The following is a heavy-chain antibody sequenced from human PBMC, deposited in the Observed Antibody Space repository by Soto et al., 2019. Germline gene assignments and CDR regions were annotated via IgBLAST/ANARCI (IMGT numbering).Heavy chain of an antibody. D-gene: IGHD3-9*01. CDR2: IYYSGST. CDR1: GGSISSYY. J-gene: IGHJ3*02. Sequence: PSETLSLTCTVSGGSISSYYWSWIRQPPGKGLEWIGYIYYSGSTNYNPSLKSRVTISVDTSKNQFSLKLSSVTAADTAVYYCARMYYDILTGYSIPDAFDIWGQGTMVTVS. CDR3: ARMYYDILTGYSIPDAFDI. V-gene: IGHV4-59*01.